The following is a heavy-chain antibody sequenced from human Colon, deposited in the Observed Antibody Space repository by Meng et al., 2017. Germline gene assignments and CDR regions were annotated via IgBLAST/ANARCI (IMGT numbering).Heavy chain of an antibody. CDR2: ISVYNGKT. CDR3: AREDYYGSERYWDY. J-gene: IGHJ4*02. Sequence: ASVTVSCKASGYTFNSHGISWVRQAPGQEREWMGWISVYNGKTNYTQKFQGRVTMTTETSTSTAYMELRSLRADDTAVYYCAREDYYGSERYWDYWGQGTLVTVSS. D-gene: IGHD3-10*01. CDR1: GYTFNSHG. V-gene: IGHV1-18*01.